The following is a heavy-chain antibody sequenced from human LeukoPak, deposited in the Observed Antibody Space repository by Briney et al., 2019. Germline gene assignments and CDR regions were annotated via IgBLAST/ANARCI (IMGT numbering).Heavy chain of an antibody. Sequence: ASVKVSCKASGYTFTGYYMHWVRQAPGQGLEWMGWINPNSGDTNFAQKFQGRVTMTRDTSISTAYMELSRLRSDDTAVYDCAREGYGSGSYYKGFDYWGQGTLVTVSS. D-gene: IGHD3-10*01. CDR3: AREGYGSGSYYKGFDY. CDR2: INPNSGDT. J-gene: IGHJ4*02. V-gene: IGHV1-2*02. CDR1: GYTFTGYY.